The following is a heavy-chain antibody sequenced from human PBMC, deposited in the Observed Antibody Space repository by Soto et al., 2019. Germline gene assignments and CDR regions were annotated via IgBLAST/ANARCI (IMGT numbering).Heavy chain of an antibody. CDR1: GFTFSNYA. V-gene: IGHV3-23*01. CDR2: ISGSGGST. CDR3: VKDAPSNLRYNSGWYGLDV. Sequence: EVQLLESGGGLVQPGGSLRLSCAASGFTFSNYAMSWVRQAAGKGLEWVSVISGSGGSTYHADSVKGRFTISRDNSKNTLYLQMNSLRAEDTAVYYCVKDAPSNLRYNSGWYGLDVWGQGTTVTVSS. J-gene: IGHJ6*02. D-gene: IGHD6-19*01.